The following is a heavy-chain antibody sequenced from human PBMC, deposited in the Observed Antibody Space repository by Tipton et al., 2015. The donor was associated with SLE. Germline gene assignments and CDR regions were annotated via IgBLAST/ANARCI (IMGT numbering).Heavy chain of an antibody. CDR2: ISAYNGNT. V-gene: IGHV1-18*01. J-gene: IGHJ4*02. CDR1: GYAFSTYG. Sequence: QSGAEVKKPGASVKVSCKASGYAFSTYGISWVRQAPGQGLEWMGWISAYNGNTNYAQKFQGRVIMTTDTSTTTAYLELRSLISDDTAVYYCAREGPGGSIQKGTPIIFDYWGQGTLVTVSS. CDR3: AREGPGGSIQKGTPIIFDY. D-gene: IGHD6-25*01.